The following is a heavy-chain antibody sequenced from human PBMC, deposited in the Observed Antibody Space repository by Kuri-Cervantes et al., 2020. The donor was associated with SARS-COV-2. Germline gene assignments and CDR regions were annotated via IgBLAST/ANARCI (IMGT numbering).Heavy chain of an antibody. Sequence: ESLKISCTVSGGSISSYYWSWIRQPPGKGLEWIGYIYYSGSTNYNPSLKSRVTISVDTSKNQFSLKLSSVTAADTAVYYCARGGWNYWDFRHWGQGTLVTVSS. V-gene: IGHV4-59*12. CDR3: ARGGWNYWDFRH. CDR2: IYYSGST. D-gene: IGHD1-7*01. J-gene: IGHJ1*01. CDR1: GGSISSYY.